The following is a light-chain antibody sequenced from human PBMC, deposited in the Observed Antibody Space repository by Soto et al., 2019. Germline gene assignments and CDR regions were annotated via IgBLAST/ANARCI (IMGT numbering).Light chain of an antibody. J-gene: IGKJ3*01. Sequence: DIQMTQSPAFLSMSVGDRLTLSCRASQTISGYLTWYQQKVGEAPKRLIYDASTLESGVPSRFSASGSGTEFTLIITALQREDFATYFCQQTYASPFNFGPGTKVEI. V-gene: IGKV1-39*01. CDR3: QQTYASPFN. CDR2: DAS. CDR1: QTISGY.